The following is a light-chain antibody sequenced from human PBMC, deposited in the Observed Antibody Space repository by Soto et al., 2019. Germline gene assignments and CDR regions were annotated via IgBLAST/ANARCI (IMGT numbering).Light chain of an antibody. Sequence: DIQMTQSPSSLSASIGDRVILTCRASQGITSYLNWYQVKTGKAPKLLIYDATRLESGVPSRFSGSGSGTDFTLTISSLQPEDFATYYCQQTSRTPKTFGQGTKVDIK. J-gene: IGKJ1*01. CDR2: DAT. CDR3: QQTSRTPKT. CDR1: QGITSY. V-gene: IGKV1-39*01.